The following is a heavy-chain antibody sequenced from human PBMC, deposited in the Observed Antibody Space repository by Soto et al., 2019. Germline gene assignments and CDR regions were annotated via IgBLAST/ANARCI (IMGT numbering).Heavy chain of an antibody. V-gene: IGHV3-9*01. J-gene: IGHJ1*01. Sequence: GGSLRLSCAASGFTFDDYATHWVRQVPGKGLEWVSGINWNSGSIGYGDSVKGRFAISRDNAKNSLHLQMNSLSAEDTAFYYCVKDESINWYSGHFRHWGQGTLVTVSS. CDR3: VKDESINWYSGHFRH. CDR1: GFTFDDYA. D-gene: IGHD6-13*01. CDR2: INWNSGSI.